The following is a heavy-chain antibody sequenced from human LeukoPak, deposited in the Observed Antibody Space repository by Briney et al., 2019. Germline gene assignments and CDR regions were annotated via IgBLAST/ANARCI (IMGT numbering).Heavy chain of an antibody. CDR3: ARDYYGSGSPFDY. CDR1: GYTFTGYY. D-gene: IGHD3-10*01. J-gene: IGHJ4*02. V-gene: IGHV1-2*02. Sequence: ASVKVSCKASGYTFTGYYMHWVRQAPGQGPEWMGWINPNSGGTNYAQKFQGRVTMTRDTSISTAYMELSRLRSDDTAVYYCARDYYGSGSPFDYWGQGTLVTVSS. CDR2: INPNSGGT.